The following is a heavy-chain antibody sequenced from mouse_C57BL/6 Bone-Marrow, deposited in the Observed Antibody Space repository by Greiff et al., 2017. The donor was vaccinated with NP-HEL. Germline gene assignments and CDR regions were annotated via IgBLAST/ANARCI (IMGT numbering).Heavy chain of an antibody. V-gene: IGHV1-26*01. CDR2: INPNNGGT. Sequence: EVQLQQSGPELVKPGASVKISCKASGYTFTDYYMNWVKQSHGKSLEWIGDINPNNGGTSYNQKFKGKATLTVDKSSSTAYMELRSLTSEDSAVYYCARSPYYGRHWGQGTTLTVSS. CDR3: ARSPYYGRH. CDR1: GYTFTDYY. J-gene: IGHJ2*01. D-gene: IGHD2-10*01.